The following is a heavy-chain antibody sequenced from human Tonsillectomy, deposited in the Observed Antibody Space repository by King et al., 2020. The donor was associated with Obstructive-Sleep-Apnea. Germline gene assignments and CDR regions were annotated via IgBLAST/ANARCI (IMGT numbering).Heavy chain of an antibody. CDR3: AKDGGPLEY. CDR2: ISFDGSDK. D-gene: IGHD3-3*01. V-gene: IGHV3-30-3*01. J-gene: IGHJ4*02. CDR1: GFTFSGSA. Sequence: VQLVESGGGVVQPGRSLRLSCAASGFTFSGSAMHWVRQAQGKGLEWVAVISFDGSDKNYGDSLKGRFTISRDNSKNTLYIQMNSLRPEDTAVYFCAKDGGPLEYWGQGTLVTVSS.